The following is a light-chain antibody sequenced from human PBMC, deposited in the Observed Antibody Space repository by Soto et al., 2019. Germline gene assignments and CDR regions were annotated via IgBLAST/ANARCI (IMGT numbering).Light chain of an antibody. CDR3: QQYNDWPLT. CDR2: AAS. V-gene: IGKV3-15*01. CDR1: QSVGRN. Sequence: EIVMTQSPATLSVSPGERATLSCWASQSVGRNFAWYQQKPGQAPRLLIYAASIRATGIPARFSGSGSGTDFTLSICSLQSEDFAVYFCQQYNDWPLTFGGGTKVEIK. J-gene: IGKJ4*01.